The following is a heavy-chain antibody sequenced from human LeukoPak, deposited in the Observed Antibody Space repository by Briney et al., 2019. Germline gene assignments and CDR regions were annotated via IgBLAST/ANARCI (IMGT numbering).Heavy chain of an antibody. CDR1: GASISSGSYY. J-gene: IGHJ4*02. Sequence: PSQTLSLTCTVSGASISSGSYYWGWIRQPPGKGLEWIGSIYHSGSTYYNPSLKSRVTISVDTSKNQFSLKLSSVTAADTAVYYCASTLRFLPYRRFDYWGQGTLVTVPS. CDR3: ASTLRFLPYRRFDY. V-gene: IGHV4-39*07. D-gene: IGHD3-3*01. CDR2: IYHSGST.